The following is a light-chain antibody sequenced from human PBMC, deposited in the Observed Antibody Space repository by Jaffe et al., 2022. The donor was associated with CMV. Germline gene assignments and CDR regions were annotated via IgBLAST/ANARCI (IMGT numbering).Light chain of an antibody. CDR3: QQHYSTPQIT. J-gene: IGKJ5*01. V-gene: IGKV1-39*01. Sequence: DIQMTQSPSSLSASVGDRVTITCRASQSISSSLNWYQQKPGKAPKLLIYAASSLQSGVPSRFSGSGSGTDFTLTINNLQPEDFAAYYCQQHYSTPQITFGQGTRLEIK. CDR2: AAS. CDR1: QSISSS.